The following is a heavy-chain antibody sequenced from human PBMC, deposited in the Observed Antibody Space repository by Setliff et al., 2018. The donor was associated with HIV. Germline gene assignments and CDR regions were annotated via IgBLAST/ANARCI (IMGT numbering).Heavy chain of an antibody. CDR2: INHSGST. Sequence: SETLSLTCAVYGGSFGTYYWSWIRQPPGVGLQWIGEINHSGSTNYNPSLKRRVTISVEMSKKQFSLKLSSVTAADTAMYYCARGLGGYYSYFDYWGQGTLVTVSS. V-gene: IGHV4-34*01. J-gene: IGHJ4*02. CDR1: GGSFGTYY. D-gene: IGHD3-3*01. CDR3: ARGLGGYYSYFDY.